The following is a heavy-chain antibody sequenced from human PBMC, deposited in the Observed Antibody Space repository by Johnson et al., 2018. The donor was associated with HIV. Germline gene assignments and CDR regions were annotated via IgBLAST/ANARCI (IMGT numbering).Heavy chain of an antibody. J-gene: IGHJ3*02. CDR1: GFTFSSYA. V-gene: IGHV3-30-3*01. D-gene: IGHD6-13*01. Sequence: HVQMVESGGGFVPPGRSLRLSCAASGFTFSSYAMHWVRQAPGTGLEWVALVSYDGRNQYHADSVKGRFTISRDNSKNTLYLQMNSLRVEDTAVYYCARSGGYPNAFDIWGQGTMVTVSS. CDR2: VSYDGRNQ. CDR3: ARSGGYPNAFDI.